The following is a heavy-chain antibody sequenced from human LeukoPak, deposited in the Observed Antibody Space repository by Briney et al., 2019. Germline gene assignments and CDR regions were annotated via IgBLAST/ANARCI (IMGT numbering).Heavy chain of an antibody. CDR3: AELGITMIGGV. CDR2: ISSSGSTI. Sequence: PGGSLRLSCAASGFTFSSYSMNWVRQPPRKGLGGVSYISSSGSTIYYADSAKGRFTISRDNAKNTLYLQMNSLRAEDTAVYYCAELGITMIGGVWGKGTTVTIPS. J-gene: IGHJ6*04. CDR1: GFTFSSYS. V-gene: IGHV3-48*04. D-gene: IGHD3-10*02.